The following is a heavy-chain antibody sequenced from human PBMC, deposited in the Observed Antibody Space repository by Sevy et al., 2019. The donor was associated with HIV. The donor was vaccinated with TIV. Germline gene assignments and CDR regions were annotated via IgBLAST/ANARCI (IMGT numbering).Heavy chain of an antibody. CDR1: GFTFSTYG. D-gene: IGHD6-13*01. CDR3: AKDPDRSSSWYDY. Sequence: GGSLRLSCAASGFTFSTYGMHCVRQAPGKGLEWVAFIRYDGSNKYYPDSVKGRFTISRDNSKNTLYLQMNSLRPEDTAVYYCAKDPDRSSSWYDYWGQGTLVTVSS. V-gene: IGHV3-30*02. J-gene: IGHJ4*02. CDR2: IRYDGSNK.